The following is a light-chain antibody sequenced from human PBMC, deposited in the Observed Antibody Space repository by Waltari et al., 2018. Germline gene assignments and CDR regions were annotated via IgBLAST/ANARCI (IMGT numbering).Light chain of an antibody. V-gene: IGLV2-14*03. CDR3: SSQTLDGLVL. CDR2: DVT. CDR1: GIAAGPSVY. J-gene: IGLJ2*01. Sequence: QSALTHPASVSGSPGQSITISCSGVGIAAGPSVYVAWHQHHPGKAPQVIIYDVTNRPSGVSDRFSASKSANTASLTISRLQPEDEADYYCSSQTLDGLVLFGGGTRLTVL.